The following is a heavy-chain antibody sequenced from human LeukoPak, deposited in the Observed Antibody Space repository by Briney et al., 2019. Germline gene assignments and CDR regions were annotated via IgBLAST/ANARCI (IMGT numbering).Heavy chain of an antibody. V-gene: IGHV3-11*01. CDR1: GLTFSDYY. D-gene: IGHD3-16*02. CDR3: ARDGLRLGELSFDY. Sequence: GGSLRLSCAASGLTFSDYYMTWIRQAPGKGLEWVSYISGTDNTTYYADSVKGRFTISRDNAKNSLFLQMNSLRAEDTAVYYCARDGLRLGELSFDYWGQGTLVTVSS. J-gene: IGHJ4*02. CDR2: ISGTDNTT.